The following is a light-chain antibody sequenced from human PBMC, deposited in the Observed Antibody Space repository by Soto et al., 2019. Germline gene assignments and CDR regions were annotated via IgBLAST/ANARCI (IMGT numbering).Light chain of an antibody. CDR1: QSVNNY. V-gene: IGKV3-11*01. CDR3: QQRSNWPPEVT. Sequence: ETVLTQSPATLSLSPGERATLSCRASQSVNNYLAWYQQKPGQPPRLLIYDASDRATGIPARFSGRGSETDFTLTISNLEPEDFAVYYCQQRSNWPPEVTFGQGTRLEIK. CDR2: DAS. J-gene: IGKJ5*01.